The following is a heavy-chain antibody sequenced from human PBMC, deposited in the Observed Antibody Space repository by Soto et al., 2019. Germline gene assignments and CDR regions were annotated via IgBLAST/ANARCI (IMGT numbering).Heavy chain of an antibody. CDR1: GYSFTSYW. V-gene: IGHV5-10-1*03. CDR2: IDPSDSYT. D-gene: IGHD3-22*01. Sequence: EVRLVQSGAEVKKPGESLRISCKGSGYSFTSYWISWVRQMPGKGLEWMGRIDPSDSYTNYSPSFQGHVTISADKSISTAYLQWSSLKASDTAMYYCAGTYYYDSSGYYAFDIWGQGTMVTVSS. J-gene: IGHJ3*02. CDR3: AGTYYYDSSGYYAFDI.